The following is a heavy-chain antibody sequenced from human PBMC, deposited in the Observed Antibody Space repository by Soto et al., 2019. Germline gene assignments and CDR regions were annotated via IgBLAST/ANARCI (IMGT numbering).Heavy chain of an antibody. D-gene: IGHD3-10*01. CDR1: GYTFTSYY. CDR3: ARGGSLLWFGARNVDGMDV. Sequence: ASVKVSRKASGYTFTSYYMHWVRQAPGQGLEWMGIINPSGGSTSYAQKFQGRVTMTRDTSTSTVYMELSSLRSEDTAVYYCARGGSLLWFGARNVDGMDVWGQGTTVTVSS. V-gene: IGHV1-46*01. CDR2: INPSGGST. J-gene: IGHJ6*02.